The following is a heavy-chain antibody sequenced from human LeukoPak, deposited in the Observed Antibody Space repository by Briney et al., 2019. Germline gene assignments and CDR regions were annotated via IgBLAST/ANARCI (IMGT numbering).Heavy chain of an antibody. J-gene: IGHJ6*02. V-gene: IGHV1-2*04. Sequence: ASVKVSCKASGYTFTAYYMHWVRQAPGQGLEWMGWINPNNGGTNYAQKFQGWVTMARDTSISTAYMELSRLRSDDTAVYYCAREILTGRSLDVWGQGTTVTVSS. CDR1: GYTFTAYY. CDR3: AREILTGRSLDV. D-gene: IGHD3-9*01. CDR2: INPNNGGT.